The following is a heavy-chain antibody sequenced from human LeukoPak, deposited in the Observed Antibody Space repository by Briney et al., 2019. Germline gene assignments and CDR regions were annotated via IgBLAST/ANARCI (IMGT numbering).Heavy chain of an antibody. Sequence: GGSLRLSCAASGFTFGTYAMSWVRQAPGKGLEWVSAISGSGGTTYYADSVKGRFTISRDNSKNTLYLQMTSLRADDTAVYYCAKAYNTGWPRVWFDPWGQGTLVTVSS. CDR2: ISGSGGTT. CDR3: AKAYNTGWPRVWFDP. J-gene: IGHJ5*02. V-gene: IGHV3-23*01. CDR1: GFTFGTYA. D-gene: IGHD6-19*01.